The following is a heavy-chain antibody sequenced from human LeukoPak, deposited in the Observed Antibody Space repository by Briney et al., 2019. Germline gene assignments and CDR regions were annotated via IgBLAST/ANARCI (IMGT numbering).Heavy chain of an antibody. V-gene: IGHV3-15*01. J-gene: IGHJ4*02. CDR3: TTVRIGYGYYFDY. CDR2: IKSKTDGGTT. Sequence: GGSLRLSCAASGFTFSNAWMSWVRQAPGKGLEWVGRIKSKTDGGTTDYAAPVKGRFTISRDDSKNTLYLQMNSLKTEDTAVYYCTTVRIGYGYYFDYWGQGTLVTVSS. CDR1: GFTFSNAW. D-gene: IGHD5-18*01.